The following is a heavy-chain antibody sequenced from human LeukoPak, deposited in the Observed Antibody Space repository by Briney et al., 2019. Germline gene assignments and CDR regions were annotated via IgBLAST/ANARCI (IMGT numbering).Heavy chain of an antibody. CDR3: ARAVSRYDFWSGYFDY. J-gene: IGHJ4*02. CDR2: INWNGGTT. Sequence: GGSLRLSCAASGFTFDDYGMSWVRQAPGKGLEWVSGINWNGGTTGYADSVKGRFTISRDNAKNSLYLQMNSLRAEATALYYCARAVSRYDFWSGYFDYWGQGTLVTVSS. V-gene: IGHV3-20*04. CDR1: GFTFDDYG. D-gene: IGHD3-3*01.